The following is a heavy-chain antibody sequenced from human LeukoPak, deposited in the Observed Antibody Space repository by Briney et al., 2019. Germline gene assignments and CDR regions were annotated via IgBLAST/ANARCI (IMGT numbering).Heavy chain of an antibody. V-gene: IGHV1-69*05. J-gene: IGHJ6*03. CDR2: IIPIFGTA. CDR1: GGTFSSYA. D-gene: IGHD4-11*01. CDR3: ARTTVTALGLIYYYYYMDV. Sequence: VASVKVSCKASGGTFSSYAISWVRQAPGQGLEWMGGIIPIFGTANYAQKFQGRVTITTDESTSTAYMELSSLRSEDTAVYYCARTTVTALGLIYYYYYMDVWGKGTTVTVSS.